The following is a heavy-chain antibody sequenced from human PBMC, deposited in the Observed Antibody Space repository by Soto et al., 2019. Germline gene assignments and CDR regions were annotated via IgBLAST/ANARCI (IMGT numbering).Heavy chain of an antibody. Sequence: QLQLQESGPGLVKPSETLSLTCTVSGGSISSSSYYWGWIRQPPGKGLEWIGSIYYSGSNYYNPSLKSRVTISGDTYKNQLSLKLSSVTAADTAVYYCARSWYSSEGVYFDYWGQGTLVTVSS. V-gene: IGHV4-39*01. CDR2: IYYSGSN. CDR3: ARSWYSSEGVYFDY. J-gene: IGHJ4*02. D-gene: IGHD6-25*01. CDR1: GGSISSSSYY.